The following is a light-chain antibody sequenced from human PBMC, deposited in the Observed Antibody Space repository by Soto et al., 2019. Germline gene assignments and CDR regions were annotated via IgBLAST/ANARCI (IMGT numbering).Light chain of an antibody. J-gene: IGLJ2*01. CDR1: SSNIESNY. CDR3: PVWDDSLRGRL. CDR2: RNN. V-gene: IGLV1-47*01. Sequence: QSVLTQPPSASGTPGQWVTISCSGSSSNIESNYVYWYQQLPGTAPRLLIYRNNHRPSGVPDRFSGSKSGTSASLAISALRYEDEADYYCPVWDDSLRGRLFGGGTQLTVL.